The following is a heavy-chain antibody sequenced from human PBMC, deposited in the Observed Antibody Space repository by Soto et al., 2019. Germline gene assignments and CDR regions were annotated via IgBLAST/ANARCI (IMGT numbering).Heavy chain of an antibody. J-gene: IGHJ4*02. Sequence: PGGSLRLSCAASGFTFSSYWMHWVRQAPGKGLVWVSRIKSDGSSTNYADSVKGRFTSSRDNAKNTLYLQLNSLRVEDTAVYYCARGNYDYGDYPAIDYWGQGTLVTVSS. D-gene: IGHD4-17*01. V-gene: IGHV3-74*01. CDR1: GFTFSSYW. CDR2: IKSDGSST. CDR3: ARGNYDYGDYPAIDY.